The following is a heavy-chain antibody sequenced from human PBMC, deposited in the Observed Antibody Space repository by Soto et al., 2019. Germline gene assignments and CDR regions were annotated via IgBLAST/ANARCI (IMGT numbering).Heavy chain of an antibody. V-gene: IGHV3-66*01. J-gene: IGHJ6*02. Sequence: EVQLVESGGGLVQPGGSLRLSCAASGFTVSSNYMSWVRQAPGKGLEWVSVIYSGGSTYYADSVKGRFTISRDNSKNTLYLQMNSLRAGDTAVYYCAIDFVVPAVAAQLNSYSYGMDVWGQGTTVTVSS. CDR2: IYSGGST. D-gene: IGHD2-2*01. CDR1: GFTVSSNY. CDR3: AIDFVVPAVAAQLNSYSYGMDV.